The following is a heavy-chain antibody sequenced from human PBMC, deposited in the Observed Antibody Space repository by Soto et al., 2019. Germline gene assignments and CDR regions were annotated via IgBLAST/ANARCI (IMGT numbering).Heavy chain of an antibody. CDR3: ARPILGKGRGSGMDV. V-gene: IGHV5-51*01. J-gene: IGHJ6*02. CDR2: IYPGDSDT. Sequence: GESLKISFKGSGYSFTSNWIGWVRQMPGKGLEWMGIIYPGDSDTRYSPSFQGQVTISADKSISTAYLQWSSLKASDTAMHYCARPILGKGRGSGMDVWGQGTTVTVSS. D-gene: IGHD3-16*01. CDR1: GYSFTSNW.